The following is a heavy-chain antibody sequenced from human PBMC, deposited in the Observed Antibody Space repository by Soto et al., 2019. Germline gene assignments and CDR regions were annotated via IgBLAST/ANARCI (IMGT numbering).Heavy chain of an antibody. CDR3: ARGLQWEDNSSSWYYLLDY. D-gene: IGHD6-13*01. CDR2: INPNSGGT. J-gene: IGHJ4*02. Sequence: ASVKVSCKASGYTFTGYYMHWVRQAPGQGLEWMGWINPNSGGTNYAQKFQGWVTMTRDTSISTAYMELSRLRSDDTAVYYCARGLQWEDNSSSWYYLLDYWGQGTLVTVSS. CDR1: GYTFTGYY. V-gene: IGHV1-2*04.